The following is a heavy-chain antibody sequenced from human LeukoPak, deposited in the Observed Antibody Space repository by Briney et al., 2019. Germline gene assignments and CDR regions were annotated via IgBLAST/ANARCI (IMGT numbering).Heavy chain of an antibody. CDR2: IYTSGST. Sequence: SETLSLTCTVSGGSISSYYWSWIRQPAGKGLEWIGRIYTSGSTNYNPSLKSRVTMSVDTSKNQFSLKLSSVTAADTAVYYCARDLSGSIAAAEGLQHWGQGTLVTVSS. D-gene: IGHD6-13*01. CDR3: ARDLSGSIAAAEGLQH. J-gene: IGHJ1*01. V-gene: IGHV4-4*07. CDR1: GGSISSYY.